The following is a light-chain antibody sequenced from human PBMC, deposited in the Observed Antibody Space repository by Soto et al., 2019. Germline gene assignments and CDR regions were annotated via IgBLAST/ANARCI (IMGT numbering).Light chain of an antibody. CDR2: NNN. Sequence: QLVLTQPPSASGTPGQRVTISCSGSSSNIGGHTVNWYQQLPGTAPKLLIYNNNQRPSGVPDRFSGSKSGTSASLAISGLQSEDEADYYCAAWHDSLNGPVFGGGTKLTVL. CDR1: SSNIGGHT. CDR3: AAWHDSLNGPV. V-gene: IGLV1-44*01. J-gene: IGLJ2*01.